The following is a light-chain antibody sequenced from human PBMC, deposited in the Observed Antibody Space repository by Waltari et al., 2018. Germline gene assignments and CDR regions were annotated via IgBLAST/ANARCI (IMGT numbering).Light chain of an antibody. CDR2: AND. Sequence: QSVLTQPPSVSAAPGQKVTVSCSGSTSHIGNNYVSWYQQLPGTAPKLIIYANDERPSGTPDRCSASKSATSATLAITGLQTGDEADYYCGTWDSSLSAVVFGGGTKLTVL. CDR1: TSHIGNNY. J-gene: IGLJ3*02. V-gene: IGLV1-51*02. CDR3: GTWDSSLSAVV.